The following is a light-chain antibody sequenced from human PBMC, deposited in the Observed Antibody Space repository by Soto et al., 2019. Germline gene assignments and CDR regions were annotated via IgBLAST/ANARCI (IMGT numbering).Light chain of an antibody. CDR3: QQSYTTPLT. CDR1: QSISSY. CDR2: AAY. J-gene: IGKJ4*01. V-gene: IGKV1-39*01. Sequence: DIQMTQSPYSLSASVGDRVTITCRASQSISSYLNWYQQKQGKAPELLIYAAYSLQRGVPSRFRGSGSGTDFTLTISSLQPDDFATYYCQQSYTTPLTFGGGTKVEIK.